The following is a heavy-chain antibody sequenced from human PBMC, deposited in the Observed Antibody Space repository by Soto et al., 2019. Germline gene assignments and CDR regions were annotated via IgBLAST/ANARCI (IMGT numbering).Heavy chain of an antibody. V-gene: IGHV1-46*03. CDR2: INPSGGST. CDR1: GYTFTSYY. D-gene: IGHD4-17*01. J-gene: IGHJ4*02. CDR3: ARVGHDYGDYESQGNIDY. Sequence: VASVKVSCKASGYTFTSYYMHWVRQAPGQGLEWMGIINPSGGSTSYAQKFQGRVTMTRDTSTSTVYMELSSLRSEDTAVYYCARVGHDYGDYESQGNIDYWGQGTLVTVSS.